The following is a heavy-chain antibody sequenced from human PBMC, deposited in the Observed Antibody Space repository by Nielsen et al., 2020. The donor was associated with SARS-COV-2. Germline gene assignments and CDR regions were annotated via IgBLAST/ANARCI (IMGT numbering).Heavy chain of an antibody. V-gene: IGHV3-7*01. CDR1: GFTFSSLW. Sequence: GGSLRLSCAASGFTFSSLWMSWVRQVPGKGLEWVADIKPDGSEKFYVDSVKGRFTISRDNSKNTLYLQMSSLRAEDTAVFYCARDRSGFTMVRTYAMDVWGQGTTVTVSS. CDR2: IKPDGSEK. D-gene: IGHD3-10*01. J-gene: IGHJ6*02. CDR3: ARDRSGFTMVRTYAMDV.